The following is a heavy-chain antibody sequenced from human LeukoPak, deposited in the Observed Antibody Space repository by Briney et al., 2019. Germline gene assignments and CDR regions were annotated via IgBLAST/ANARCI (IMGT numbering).Heavy chain of an antibody. CDR2: INPNSGGT. CDR3: ARATIFGVVIMDWFDP. J-gene: IGHJ5*02. CDR1: GYTFTGYY. D-gene: IGHD3-3*01. V-gene: IGHV1-2*02. Sequence: ASVKVSCKASGYTFTGYYMLWVRQAPGQGLEWMGWINPNSGGTNYAQKFQGRVTMTRDTSISTAYMELSRLRSDDTAVYYCARATIFGVVIMDWFDPWGQGTLVTVSS.